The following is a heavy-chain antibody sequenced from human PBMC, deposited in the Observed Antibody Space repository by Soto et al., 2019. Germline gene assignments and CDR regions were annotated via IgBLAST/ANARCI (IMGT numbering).Heavy chain of an antibody. J-gene: IGHJ3*02. CDR2: MNANSGNT. V-gene: IGHV1-8*01. D-gene: IGHD6-13*01. CDR3: ARVRSWGAFDI. Sequence: ASVKVSCKASGNTFSSSDVNWVLQATGQGLEWMGWMNANSGNTGYAQKFQGRVTMTRNTSISTAYMELSSLRSEDTSVYYCARVRSWGAFDIWGQGTMVTVSS. CDR1: GNTFSSSD.